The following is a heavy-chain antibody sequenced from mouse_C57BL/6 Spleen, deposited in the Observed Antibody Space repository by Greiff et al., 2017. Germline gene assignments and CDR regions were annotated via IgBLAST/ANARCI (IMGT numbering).Heavy chain of an antibody. CDR1: GYSFTDYN. Sequence: EVQLQQSGPELVKPGASVKISCKASGYSFTDYNMNWVKQSNGKSLEWIGVINPNYGTTSYNQKFKGKATLTVDQSSSTAYMQLNSLTSEDSAVYYCERGPATVVATDWYFDVWGTGTTVTVSS. V-gene: IGHV1-39*01. D-gene: IGHD1-1*01. CDR3: ERGPATVVATDWYFDV. CDR2: INPNYGTT. J-gene: IGHJ1*03.